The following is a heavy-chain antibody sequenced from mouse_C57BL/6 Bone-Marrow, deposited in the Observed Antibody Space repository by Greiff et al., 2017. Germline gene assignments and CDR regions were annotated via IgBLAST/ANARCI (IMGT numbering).Heavy chain of an antibody. D-gene: IGHD2-5*01. CDR2: ISDGGSYT. CDR3: ARDRRAYYSNWNYFDY. V-gene: IGHV5-4*01. J-gene: IGHJ2*01. CDR1: GFTFSSYA. Sequence: EVKLVESGGGLVKPGGSLKLSCAASGFTFSSYAMSWVRQTPEKRLEWVATISDGGSYTYYPDNVKGRFTISRDNAKNNLYLQMSHLQSEDTAMYYCARDRRAYYSNWNYFDYWGQGTTLTVSS.